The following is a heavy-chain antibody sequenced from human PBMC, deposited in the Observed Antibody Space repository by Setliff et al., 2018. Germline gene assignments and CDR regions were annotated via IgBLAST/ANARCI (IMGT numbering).Heavy chain of an antibody. D-gene: IGHD3-22*01. J-gene: IGHJ5*02. CDR2: IYFTGNT. V-gene: IGHV4-39*01. CDR1: GGSVRTSSYY. Sequence: SETLSLTCTVSGGSVRTSSYYWGWIRQSPGKGLEWIGSIYFTGNTYYSPSLKSRVTISADTSKNQFSLKLTSLTVTDTAIYYCARHGRFYDFTDYFPNWFDPWGQGTLVTVSS. CDR3: ARHGRFYDFTDYFPNWFDP.